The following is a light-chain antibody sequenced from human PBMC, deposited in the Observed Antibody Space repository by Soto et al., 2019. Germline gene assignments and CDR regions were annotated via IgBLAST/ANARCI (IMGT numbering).Light chain of an antibody. CDR2: DVN. V-gene: IGLV2-14*01. CDR3: SSYTTTSTVL. CDR1: STDVGAYNF. Sequence: QSALTQPASVSGSPGQSITISCTGTSTDVGAYNFVSWYQQYPGKAPKLMIYDVNYRPPGISYRFSGSKSGNTASLIISGLHTENEADYYCSSYTTTSTVLFGGRTKVTVL. J-gene: IGLJ2*01.